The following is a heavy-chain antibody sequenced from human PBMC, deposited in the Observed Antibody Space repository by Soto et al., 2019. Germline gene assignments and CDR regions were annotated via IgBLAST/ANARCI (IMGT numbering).Heavy chain of an antibody. D-gene: IGHD2-15*01. CDR2: VSVPSGDT. J-gene: IGHJ4*02. V-gene: IGHV1-18*01. Sequence: ASVKVPCKASGYSFSSFGISWVRQAPGQGLEWVGWVSVPSGDTSSAQNFQGRVTVTTDTSTSTAYMEVGSLRSDDTAVYYCARTCRSGGSCYLEYWGEGTLVTVSS. CDR3: ARTCRSGGSCYLEY. CDR1: GYSFSSFG.